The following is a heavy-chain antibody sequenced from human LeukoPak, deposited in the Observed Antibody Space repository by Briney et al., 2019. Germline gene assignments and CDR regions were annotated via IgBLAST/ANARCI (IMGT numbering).Heavy chain of an antibody. CDR3: ARGNYGSGSYYKY. D-gene: IGHD3-10*01. J-gene: IGHJ4*02. Sequence: ASVKVSYKASGYTFTGYYIHWVRQAPGQGPEWVGWINPNNGGTHYAQNFQGRVTMTRDTSISTAYVELSRLRSDDTAVYYCARGNYGSGSYYKYWGQGTLVTVSS. CDR2: INPNNGGT. CDR1: GYTFTGYY. V-gene: IGHV1-2*02.